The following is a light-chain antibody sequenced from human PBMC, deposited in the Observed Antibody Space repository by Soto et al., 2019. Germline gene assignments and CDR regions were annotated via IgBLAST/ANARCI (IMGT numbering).Light chain of an antibody. CDR2: KAS. Sequence: DVQMTQSPASLSASVGDRVTVTCRTSQSINNYLAWYQQKPGKAPILLIYKASTLESGVPSTFSGSGSGTEFSLTISSLQPDDFATYYWQQYGNLWTFGQGTKVDIK. CDR3: QQYGNLWT. J-gene: IGKJ1*01. V-gene: IGKV1-5*03. CDR1: QSINNY.